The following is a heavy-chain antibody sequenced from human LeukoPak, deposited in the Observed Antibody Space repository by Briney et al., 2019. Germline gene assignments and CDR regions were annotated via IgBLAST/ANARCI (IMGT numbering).Heavy chain of an antibody. V-gene: IGHV1-18*01. J-gene: IGHJ4*02. CDR2: ISAYNGNT. D-gene: IGHD6-13*01. CDR3: ARDRPSSWTIPPDY. CDR1: GYTFTSYG. Sequence: GASVKVSCKASGYTFTSYGISWVRQAPGQGLEWMGWISAYNGNTNYAQKLQGRVTITTDTSTSTAYMELRSLRSDDTAVYYCARDRPSSWTIPPDYWGQGTLVTVSS.